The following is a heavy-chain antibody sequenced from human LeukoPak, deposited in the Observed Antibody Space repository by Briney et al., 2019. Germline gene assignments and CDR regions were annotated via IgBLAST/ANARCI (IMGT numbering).Heavy chain of an antibody. D-gene: IGHD5-18*01. V-gene: IGHV3-23*01. CDR3: AKGRWIQLWFDY. Sequence: ETLSLTCTVSGGSISSSSYYWGWVRRAPGKGLEWASAISGSGGSTYYADSVKGRFTISRDNSKNTLYLQMNSLRAEDTAVYYCAKGRWIQLWFDYWGQGTLVTVSS. J-gene: IGHJ4*02. CDR1: GGSISSSSYY. CDR2: ISGSGGST.